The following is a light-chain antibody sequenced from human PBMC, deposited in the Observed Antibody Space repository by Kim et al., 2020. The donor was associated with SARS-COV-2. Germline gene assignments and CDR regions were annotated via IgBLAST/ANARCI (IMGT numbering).Light chain of an antibody. V-gene: IGKV3-20*01. Sequence: SPGEPATPACRACQSGFGNCLAWYQQKPGQAPRLLIYSGSSRATGVPERFSGSGSGTEFILSISRLEPEDFAMYYCQQYGTAPPYTFGQGTKLE. CDR1: QSGFGNC. CDR2: SGS. CDR3: QQYGTAPPYT. J-gene: IGKJ2*01.